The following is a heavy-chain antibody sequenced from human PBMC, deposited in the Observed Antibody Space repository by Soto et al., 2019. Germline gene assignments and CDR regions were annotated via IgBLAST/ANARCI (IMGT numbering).Heavy chain of an antibody. CDR2: NYPSGST. V-gene: IGHV4-4*02. CDR3: ARATALIAEGGIGRPLFDY. J-gene: IGHJ4*02. Sequence: SETPSHPCSGSSGPLSSSKLLGWGRPPPGKGVGGVGGNYPSGSTNYNPSPKGRVTISVEKTKKQFSLKLSSVTAADTAVYYCARATALIAEGGIGRPLFDYWGQGTLVTVSS. D-gene: IGHD6-13*01. CDR1: SGPLSSSKL.